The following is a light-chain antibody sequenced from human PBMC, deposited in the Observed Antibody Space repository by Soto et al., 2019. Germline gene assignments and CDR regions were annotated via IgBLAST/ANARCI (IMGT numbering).Light chain of an antibody. CDR1: QSIDNL. J-gene: IGKJ2*01. Sequence: DVQMTQSPSSLSASVRDRITISCRSSQSIDNLLNWYQQKPGKAPNLLIYEASKLQDGVPSRFSGSGSGTHFTLTISSLLPEDVATYFCQQSIIAPYTFGQGTRLEI. V-gene: IGKV1-39*01. CDR3: QQSIIAPYT. CDR2: EAS.